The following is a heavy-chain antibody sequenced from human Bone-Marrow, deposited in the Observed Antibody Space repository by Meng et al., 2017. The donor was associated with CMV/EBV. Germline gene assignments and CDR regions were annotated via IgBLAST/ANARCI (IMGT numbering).Heavy chain of an antibody. CDR3: ARAEDIVVVVAATGWFDP. Sequence: FNSYGISWVRQAPGQGLEWMGWISAYNGNTNYAQKLQGRVTMTTDTSTSTAYMELRSLRSDDTAVYYCARAEDIVVVVAATGWFDPWGQGTLVTVSS. J-gene: IGHJ5*02. V-gene: IGHV1-18*01. CDR1: FNSYG. CDR2: ISAYNGNT. D-gene: IGHD2-15*01.